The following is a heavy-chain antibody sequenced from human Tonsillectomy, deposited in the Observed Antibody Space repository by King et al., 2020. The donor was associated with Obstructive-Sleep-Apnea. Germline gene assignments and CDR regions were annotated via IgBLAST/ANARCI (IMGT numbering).Heavy chain of an antibody. CDR1: GGSISSGDYY. D-gene: IGHD3-3*01. Sequence: VPLQESGPGLVKPSQTLSLTCTVSGGSISSGDYYWSWIRQHPGRGLEWIGDIYYSGSTYYNPSLKSRVTISEDTSKNQFSLKLNSVTAADTAVYYCATVGAGGGYYCFDYWGQGTLVTVSS. CDR3: ATVGAGGGYYCFDY. J-gene: IGHJ4*02. V-gene: IGHV4-31*03. CDR2: IYYSGST.